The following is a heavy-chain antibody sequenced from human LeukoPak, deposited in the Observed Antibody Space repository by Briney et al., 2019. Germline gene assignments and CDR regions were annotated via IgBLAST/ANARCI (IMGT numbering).Heavy chain of an antibody. J-gene: IGHJ5*02. V-gene: IGHV3-23*01. CDR3: AKTTDWRAPDDP. Sequence: GGSLRLSCAASGFTFDDYAMHWVRQAPGKGLEWVSGISGSGGSTYYADSVKGRFTISRDNSKNTLYLQMNSLRAEDTAVYYCAKTTDWRAPDDPWGQGTLVTVSS. CDR2: ISGSGGST. D-gene: IGHD1-1*01. CDR1: GFTFDDYA.